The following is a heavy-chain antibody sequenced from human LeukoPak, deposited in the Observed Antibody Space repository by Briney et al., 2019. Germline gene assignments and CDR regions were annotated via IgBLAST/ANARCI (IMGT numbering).Heavy chain of an antibody. D-gene: IGHD4-11*01. CDR1: GFSFSSYW. Sequence: GGSLRLSCAASGFSFSSYWMSWVRQAPGEGLEWVANINRDGSETNYVDSVKGRFTISRNNAKTSVDLQINSLRADDTAVYYCARHSNYGLEYWGQGALVIVSS. CDR2: INRDGSET. CDR3: ARHSNYGLEY. J-gene: IGHJ4*02. V-gene: IGHV3-7*01.